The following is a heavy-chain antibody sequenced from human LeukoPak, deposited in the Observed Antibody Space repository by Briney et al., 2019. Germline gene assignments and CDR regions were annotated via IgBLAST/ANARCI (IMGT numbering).Heavy chain of an antibody. CDR2: ISAYNDNT. CDR3: ARPVVDSSSDYFDY. V-gene: IGHV1-18*01. CDR1: VYTFTSYG. Sequence: ASVKVSCKASVYTFTSYGISWVRQAPGQGLEWMGWISAYNDNTNYPQKLQGRVTMTTDTSTSTAYMELRSLRSDDTAVYYCARPVVDSSSDYFDYWGQGTLVTVSS. D-gene: IGHD6-6*01. J-gene: IGHJ4*02.